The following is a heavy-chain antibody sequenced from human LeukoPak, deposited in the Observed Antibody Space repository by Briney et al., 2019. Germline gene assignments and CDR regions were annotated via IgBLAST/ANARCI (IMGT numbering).Heavy chain of an antibody. CDR1: GFTFSSYS. D-gene: IGHD2-15*01. CDR2: ISHDGTNI. V-gene: IGHV3-30*18. Sequence: GGSLRLSCAASGFTFSSYSMNWVRQAPGKGLEWVAVISHDGTNIQYGVSVMGRFTISRDNSRNTVYLQMNSLRADDTAMYYCAKDPYRVIVATGNYLDPWGQGTLVTVSS. CDR3: AKDPYRVIVATGNYLDP. J-gene: IGHJ5*02.